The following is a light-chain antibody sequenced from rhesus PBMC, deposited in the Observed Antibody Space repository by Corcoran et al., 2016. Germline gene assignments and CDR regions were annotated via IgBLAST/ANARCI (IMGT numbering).Light chain of an antibody. CDR3: MQGTQLPFT. Sequence: DIVMTQTPLSLPVTPGEPASITCRSSQSLLDSEGYPYLVWYLQKPGQSPQFLIYLVSKWALGVPVRFSCCGSGTFFTLTISRVEAEDVGVYFCMQGTQLPFTFGPGAKLDIK. CDR2: LVS. V-gene: IGKV2-90*01. J-gene: IGKJ3*01. CDR1: QSLLDSEGYPY.